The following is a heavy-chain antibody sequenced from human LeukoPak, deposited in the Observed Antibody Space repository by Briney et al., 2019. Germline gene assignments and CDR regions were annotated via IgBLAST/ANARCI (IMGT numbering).Heavy chain of an antibody. CDR3: ARGRRDGYNC. Sequence: KPSETLSLTCAVYGGSFSGYYWSWIRQPPGKGLERIREINHSGSTNYNPSLKSRVTISVDTSKNQFSLKLSSVTAADTAVYYCARGRRDGYNCWGQGTLVTVSS. V-gene: IGHV4-34*01. D-gene: IGHD5-24*01. J-gene: IGHJ4*02. CDR2: INHSGST. CDR1: GGSFSGYY.